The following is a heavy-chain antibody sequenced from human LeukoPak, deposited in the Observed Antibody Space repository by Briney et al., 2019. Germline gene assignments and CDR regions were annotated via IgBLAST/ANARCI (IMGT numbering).Heavy chain of an antibody. D-gene: IGHD2-2*01. V-gene: IGHV3-23*01. CDR1: GFTFSSYA. Sequence: EGSLRLSCAASGFTFSSYAMSWVRQAPGKGLEWVSAISGSGGSTYYADSVKGRFTISRDNSKNTLYLQMNSLRAEDTAVYHCAKDPSVVPAANWFDPWGQGTLVAVSS. CDR3: AKDPSVVPAANWFDP. CDR2: ISGSGGST. J-gene: IGHJ5*02.